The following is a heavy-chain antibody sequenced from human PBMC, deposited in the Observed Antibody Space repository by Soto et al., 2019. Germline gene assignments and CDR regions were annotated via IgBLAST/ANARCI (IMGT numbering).Heavy chain of an antibody. CDR3: GRIPRYSFPSSDPLDN. CDR1: GGTFNTYT. CDR2: VLPILGSI. V-gene: IGHV1-69*08. Sequence: QVHLVQSGAELKQPGSSVTVSCKASGGTFNTYTFSWVRQVPGQGLEWMGSVLPILGSINYAPEFQGSLSISAEQSSSTVYMELSSLTSQDTATYYCGRIPRYSFPSSDPLDNWGQGTLVTVSS. J-gene: IGHJ4*02. D-gene: IGHD3-16*02.